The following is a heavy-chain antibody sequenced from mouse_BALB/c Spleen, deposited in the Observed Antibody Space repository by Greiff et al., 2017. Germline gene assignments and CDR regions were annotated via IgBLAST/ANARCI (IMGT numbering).Heavy chain of an antibody. V-gene: IGHV7-3*02. Sequence: EVKLVESGGGLVQPGGSLRLSCATSGFTFTDYYMSWVRQPPGKALEWLGFIRNKANGYTTEYSASVKGRFTISRDNSQSILYLQMNTLRAEDSATYYCARGSTMITTGDYWGQGTTLTVSS. D-gene: IGHD2-4*01. CDR2: IRNKANGYTT. CDR1: GFTFTDYY. CDR3: ARGSTMITTGDY. J-gene: IGHJ2*01.